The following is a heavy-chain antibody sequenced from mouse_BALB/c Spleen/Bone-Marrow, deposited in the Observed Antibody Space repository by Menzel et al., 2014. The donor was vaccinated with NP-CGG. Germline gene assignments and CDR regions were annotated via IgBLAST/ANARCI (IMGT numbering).Heavy chain of an antibody. CDR1: GFTLSSFG. CDR2: IGSGSSTI. Sequence: EVKLEESGGGLVQPGGSRKLSCAASGFTLSSFGMHWVRQAPERGLEWVAYIGSGSSTIFYADTVKGRFTISRDNPKNTLFLQMTSLRSEDTAMYYCTRGGNWEDFDYWGQGTTLTVSS. D-gene: IGHD4-1*01. V-gene: IGHV5-17*02. CDR3: TRGGNWEDFDY. J-gene: IGHJ2*01.